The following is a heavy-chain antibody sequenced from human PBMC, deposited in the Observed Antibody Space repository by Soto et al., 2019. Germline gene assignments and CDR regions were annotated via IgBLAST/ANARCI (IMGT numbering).Heavy chain of an antibody. CDR3: AREGGESSDGLYYFDS. CDR2: IYYSGNT. J-gene: IGHJ4*02. CDR1: GGSTSSDNY. Sequence: SEILSLTCIVSGGSTSSDNYWSWIRQPPGKGLGWIGHIYYSGNTDYNPSLKSRLAVSIDTSKNQFSLKLSSVTAADTAVYFCAREGGESSDGLYYFDSWGQGSLVTVSS. V-gene: IGHV4-30-4*01. D-gene: IGHD3-16*01.